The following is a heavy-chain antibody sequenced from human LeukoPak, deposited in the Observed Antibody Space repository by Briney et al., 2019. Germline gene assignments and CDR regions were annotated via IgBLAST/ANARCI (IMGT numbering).Heavy chain of an antibody. D-gene: IGHD2-15*01. CDR3: ARVTCSGGSCYSFDY. CDR1: GGSVSSGDCY. J-gene: IGHJ4*02. V-gene: IGHV4-30-4*01. CDR2: IYHSGGT. Sequence: SQTLSLTCTASGGSVSSGDCYWSWIRQPPGKGLEWIGYIYHSGGTYYNPPLKSRVTISVDTSKNQFSLKLTSVTAADTAVYYCARVTCSGGSCYSFDYWGQGTLVTVFS.